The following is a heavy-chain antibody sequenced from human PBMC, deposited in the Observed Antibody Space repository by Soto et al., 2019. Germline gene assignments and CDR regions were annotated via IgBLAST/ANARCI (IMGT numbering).Heavy chain of an antibody. J-gene: IGHJ4*02. V-gene: IGHV1-69*02. D-gene: IGHD1-7*01. CDR1: GGTFSSYP. CDR3: AKPTSTGTTSGYYFDY. CDR2: IIPICDIT. Sequence: QVQLVQSGAEVKKPGSSVKVSCKASGGTFSSYPISWVRQAPGQGLEWMGRIIPICDITDSSQRFQGRVTITADKSTSTAYMELSSLSSDDTAVYYCAKPTSTGTTSGYYFDYSGQGTLVTVSS.